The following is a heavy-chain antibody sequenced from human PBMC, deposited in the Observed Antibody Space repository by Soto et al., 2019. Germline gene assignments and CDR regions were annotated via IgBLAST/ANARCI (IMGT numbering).Heavy chain of an antibody. D-gene: IGHD6-13*01. CDR2: MYYSGSP. J-gene: IGHJ4*02. V-gene: IGHV4-59*11. Sequence: SETLSLTCTVSGVSISSQYWSWIRQPPGQGLEWIAYMYYSGSPNYNPSLKSRATISVDTSKNQFSLNVSFVTAADTAVYYCARGAATGRSDSWGQGTLVTVSS. CDR1: GVSISSQY. CDR3: ARGAATGRSDS.